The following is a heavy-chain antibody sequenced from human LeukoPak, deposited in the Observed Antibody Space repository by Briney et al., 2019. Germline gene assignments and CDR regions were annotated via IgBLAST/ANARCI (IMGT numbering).Heavy chain of an antibody. CDR3: ARGPKGHFDY. V-gene: IGHV4-59*01. CDR2: IYYSGST. J-gene: IGHJ4*02. CDR1: GGSISSSY. Sequence: SETLSLTCTVSGGSISSSYWSWIRQPPGKGLEWIGYIYYSGSTSYNPSLKSRVTISLDTSKIQFSLKLSSVTAADTAVYYCARGPKGHFDYWGQGTLVTVSS.